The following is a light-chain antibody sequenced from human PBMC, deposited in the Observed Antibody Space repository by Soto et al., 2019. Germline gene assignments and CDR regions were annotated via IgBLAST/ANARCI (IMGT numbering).Light chain of an antibody. CDR1: SSDVGTYSY. J-gene: IGLJ2*01. CDR2: EVS. CDR3: SSYTTSSTLVV. Sequence: QSALTQPASVSGSPGQSISISCTGTSSDVGTYSYVSWYQQRPGKAPKLMIYEVSNRPSGVSSRFSGSKSGNTASLSISGLQAEDEADYFCSSYTTSSTLVVFGGGTKLTV. V-gene: IGLV2-14*01.